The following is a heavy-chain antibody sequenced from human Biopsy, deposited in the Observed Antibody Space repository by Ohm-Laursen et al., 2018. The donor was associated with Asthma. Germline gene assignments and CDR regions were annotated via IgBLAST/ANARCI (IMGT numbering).Heavy chain of an antibody. D-gene: IGHD2-15*01. CDR2: IIPMFGTT. V-gene: IGHV1-69*01. J-gene: IGHJ6*02. CDR1: GYTFNSAG. Sequence: SSVKVSCKTSGYTFNSAGITWVRQAPGQGLEWMGGIIPMFGTTNYAQKFQGRVTITADESTSTAYMELSSLRSDDTAVYYCASPTYCSGSSCINNYYYSLDVWGQGTTVTVSS. CDR3: ASPTYCSGSSCINNYYYSLDV.